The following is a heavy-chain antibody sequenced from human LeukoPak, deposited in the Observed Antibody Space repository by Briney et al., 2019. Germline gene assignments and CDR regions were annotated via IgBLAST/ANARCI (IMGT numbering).Heavy chain of an antibody. J-gene: IGHJ4*02. D-gene: IGHD5/OR15-5a*01. Sequence: ASVKVSCKASGYTFTSYDINWVRQATGQGLEWMGWMNPNSGNTGYAQKFQGRVTNTRNTSISTAYMELSSLRSEDTAVYYCARIEGMASTMGDWGQGTQVTVSS. V-gene: IGHV1-8*03. CDR2: MNPNSGNT. CDR1: GYTFTSYD. CDR3: ARIEGMASTMGD.